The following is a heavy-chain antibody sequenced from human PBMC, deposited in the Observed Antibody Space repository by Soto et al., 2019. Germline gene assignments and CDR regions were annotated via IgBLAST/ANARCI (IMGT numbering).Heavy chain of an antibody. V-gene: IGHV4-34*01. D-gene: IGHD3-10*01. CDR2: INHSGST. CDR3: ARGPGGVRGVIFYVPPPNWFDP. J-gene: IGHJ5*02. CDR1: GGSFSGYY. Sequence: TSETQCLTCAVYGGSFSGYYWSWIRQPPGKGLEWIGEINHSGSTNYNPSLKSRVTISVDTSKNQFSLKLSSVTAADTAVYYCARGPGGVRGVIFYVPPPNWFDPWGQGTLVTVSS.